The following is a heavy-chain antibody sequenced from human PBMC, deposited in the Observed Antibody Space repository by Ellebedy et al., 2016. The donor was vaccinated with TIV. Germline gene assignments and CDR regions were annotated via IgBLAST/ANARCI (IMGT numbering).Heavy chain of an antibody. V-gene: IGHV1-46*01. CDR2: IVPTGGGT. CDR1: GYTFTNYF. Sequence: ASVKVSXXASGYTFTNYFIHWVRQAPGQGLEWLGMIVPTGGGTNYPQKFLGRVTITRDTSTSTVYMELSALRSEDTAVYYCAREPPASYYFDFWGQGTLVTISS. CDR3: AREPPASYYFDF. J-gene: IGHJ4*02.